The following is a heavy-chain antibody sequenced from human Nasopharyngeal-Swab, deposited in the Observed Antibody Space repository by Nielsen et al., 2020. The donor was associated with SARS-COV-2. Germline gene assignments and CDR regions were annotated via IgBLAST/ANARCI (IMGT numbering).Heavy chain of an antibody. D-gene: IGHD6-13*01. CDR3: ARVDSGYSSSWFERYYYYMDV. CDR1: GFTFSSYG. J-gene: IGHJ6*03. V-gene: IGHV3-33*01. Sequence: GESLKISCAASGFTFSSYGMHWVRQAPGKGLEWVAVIWYDGSNKYYADSVKGRFTISSDNSKNTLYLQMNSLRAEDTAVYYCARVDSGYSSSWFERYYYYMDVWGKGTTVTVSS. CDR2: IWYDGSNK.